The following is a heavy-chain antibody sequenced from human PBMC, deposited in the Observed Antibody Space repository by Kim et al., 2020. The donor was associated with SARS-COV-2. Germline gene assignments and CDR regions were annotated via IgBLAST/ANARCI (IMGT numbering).Heavy chain of an antibody. J-gene: IGHJ5*02. CDR2: IDGSDGTT. V-gene: IGHV3-23*01. CDR3: LKGGWGWIWDP. CDR1: GFTFTGYA. Sequence: GGSLRLSCTTSGFTFTGYAMSWVRQAPGKGLEWVSSIDGSDGTTYYVDSVKGRFTISSANSKNTLYLQMNSLGADDTAVYYCLKGGWGWIWDPWGQGTRVTVSS. D-gene: IGHD2-2*03.